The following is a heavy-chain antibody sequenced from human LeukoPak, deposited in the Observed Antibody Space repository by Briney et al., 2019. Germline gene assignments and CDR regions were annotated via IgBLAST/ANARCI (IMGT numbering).Heavy chain of an antibody. CDR3: TRDKGSDYGDYRGGDY. CDR1: GFTFGDYA. V-gene: IGHV3-49*03. J-gene: IGHJ4*02. Sequence: PGGSLRLSCTASGFTFGDYAMSWFRQAPGKGLEWVGFIRSKAYGGTIEYAASVQGRFTISRDDSKSIAYLQMNTLKTEDTAVYYCTRDKGSDYGDYRGGDYWGQGTLVTVSS. D-gene: IGHD4-17*01. CDR2: IRSKAYGGTI.